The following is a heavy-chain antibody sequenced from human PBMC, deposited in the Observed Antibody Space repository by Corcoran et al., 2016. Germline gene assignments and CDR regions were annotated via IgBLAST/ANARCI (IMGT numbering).Heavy chain of an antibody. CDR2: INYSGST. CDR3: ARTIAAAGIDY. CDR1: GGSISSYY. D-gene: IGHD6-13*01. J-gene: IGHJ4*02. Sequence: QVQLQESGPGLVKPSETLSLTCTVSGGSISSYYWSWIRQPPGKGLEWIGDINYSGSTNYNPSLKSRGTISVNTSKNQFSRKPSSVTAADKAVYYCARTIAAAGIDYWGQGTLVTVSS. V-gene: IGHV4-59*01.